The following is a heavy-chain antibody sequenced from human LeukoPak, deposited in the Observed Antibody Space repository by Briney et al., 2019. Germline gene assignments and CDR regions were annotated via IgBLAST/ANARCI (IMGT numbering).Heavy chain of an antibody. CDR3: GTLLSNGPFDY. Sequence: ASVKVSCKASGGTFNNYAIIWVRQAPGQGLEWMGWIYPNSGATKYQQKFQGRVTMTRDTSISTAYMELSGLRSDDTAVYYCGTLLSNGPFDYWGQGSLVTVSS. CDR1: GGTFNNYA. V-gene: IGHV1-2*02. CDR2: IYPNSGAT. J-gene: IGHJ4*02.